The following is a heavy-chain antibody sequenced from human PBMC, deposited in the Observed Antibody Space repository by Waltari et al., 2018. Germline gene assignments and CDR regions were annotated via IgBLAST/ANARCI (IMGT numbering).Heavy chain of an antibody. Sequence: QVQLVQSGAEVKKPGASVKVSCKASGYTFTSYGISWVRQALGQGLEWMGWINPYNGNTKYIERLQGRVTLTTDTSTNTAYMELRSLRSDDTAMYYCARDPFAPFYWGQGTLVTVSS. CDR3: ARDPFAPFY. CDR1: GYTFTSYG. CDR2: INPYNGNT. J-gene: IGHJ4*02. V-gene: IGHV1-18*01. D-gene: IGHD3-10*01.